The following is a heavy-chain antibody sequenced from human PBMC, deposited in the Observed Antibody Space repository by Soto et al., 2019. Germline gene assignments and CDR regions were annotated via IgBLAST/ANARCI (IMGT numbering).Heavy chain of an antibody. CDR3: AGTYYYDSSGYYNFDY. J-gene: IGHJ4*02. Sequence: GESLKISCNGSGYSFTSYWISWVRQMPGKGLEWMGRIDPSDSYTNYSPSFQGHVTISADKSISTAYLQWSSLKASDTAMYYCAGTYYYDSSGYYNFDYWGQGTLVTVYS. D-gene: IGHD3-22*01. V-gene: IGHV5-10-1*01. CDR2: IDPSDSYT. CDR1: GYSFTSYW.